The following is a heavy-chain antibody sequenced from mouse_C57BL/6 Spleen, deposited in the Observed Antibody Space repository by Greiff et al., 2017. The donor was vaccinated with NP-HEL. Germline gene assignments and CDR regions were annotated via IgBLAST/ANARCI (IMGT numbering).Heavy chain of an antibody. CDR3: ARRESYYGPMDY. D-gene: IGHD2-1*01. CDR2: INPNNGGT. V-gene: IGHV1-26*01. J-gene: IGHJ4*01. CDR1: GYTFTDYY. Sequence: EVQLQQSGPELVKPGASVKISCKASGYTFTDYYMNWVKQSHGKSLEWIGDINPNNGGTSYNQKFKDKATLTVDKSSSTAYMELRSLTSEDSAVYYCARRESYYGPMDYWGQGTSVTVSS.